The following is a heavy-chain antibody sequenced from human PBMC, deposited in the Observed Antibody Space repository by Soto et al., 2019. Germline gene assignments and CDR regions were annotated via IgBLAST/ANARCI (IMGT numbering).Heavy chain of an antibody. CDR2: VTANGGST. V-gene: IGHV3-23*01. D-gene: IGHD2-21*02. Sequence: GSLRLSCAATGFTFSVYAMTWVRQAPGKGLEWVSAVTANGGSTYSADSVKGRFTISRDNSKNTLFLQMNSLRAEDTAVYYCASLGVGDWANYYYYYGMDVWGQGTTVTVSS. CDR3: ASLGVGDWANYYYYYGMDV. J-gene: IGHJ6*02. CDR1: GFTFSVYA.